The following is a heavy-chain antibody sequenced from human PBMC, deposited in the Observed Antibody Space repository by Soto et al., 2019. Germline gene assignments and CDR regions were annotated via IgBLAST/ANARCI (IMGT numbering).Heavy chain of an antibody. D-gene: IGHD3-16*02. CDR2: IHYDGTT. V-gene: IGHV4-31*11. CDR1: GFSTSSGGYF. J-gene: IGHJ3*01. Sequence: SGTLSLTCAVSGFSTSSGGYFWSWIRQHPGKGLEWIGHIHYDGTTYNNPALTNRLSISADTSENNFSLRLRPATAADTAVYYCARVHYDFVWGTYRRTVDLWGQGRMVTVSS. CDR3: ARVHYDFVWGTYRRTVDL.